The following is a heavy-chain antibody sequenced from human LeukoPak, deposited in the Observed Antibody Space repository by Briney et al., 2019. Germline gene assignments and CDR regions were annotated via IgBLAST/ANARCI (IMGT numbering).Heavy chain of an antibody. V-gene: IGHV4-59*01. D-gene: IGHD4-17*01. CDR2: IYYSGST. CDR3: ARSSTVTTMVPAFDI. CDR1: GGSISSYY. Sequence: SETLSLTCTVCGGSISSYYWSWIRQPPGKGLERIGYIYYSGSTNYNPSLKSRVTISVDTSKNQFSLTLSPVTAADTAVYYCARSSTVTTMVPAFDIWGQGTMVTVSS. J-gene: IGHJ3*02.